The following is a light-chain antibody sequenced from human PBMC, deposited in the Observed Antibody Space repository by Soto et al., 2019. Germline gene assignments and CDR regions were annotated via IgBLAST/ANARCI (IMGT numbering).Light chain of an antibody. V-gene: IGKV3-20*01. J-gene: IGKJ3*01. CDR3: QQYGTSFT. Sequence: PGETATLSCRASQSLTRTYLAWYQQKPGQPPRIIIYDASTRAAGIPDRFSGSGSGTDFTLTINRLEPEDFAVYYCQQYGTSFTFGPGTKVDFK. CDR2: DAS. CDR1: QSLTRTY.